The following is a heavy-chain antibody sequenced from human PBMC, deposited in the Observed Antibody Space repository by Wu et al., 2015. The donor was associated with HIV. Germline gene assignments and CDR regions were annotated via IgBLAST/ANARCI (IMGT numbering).Heavy chain of an antibody. D-gene: IGHD1-14*01. CDR2: MNPNSGST. CDR1: GYTLIDYF. CDR3: ARTRNYYFGMDV. J-gene: IGHJ6*02. V-gene: IGHV1-2*02. Sequence: QVQLLQSGAEVRKPGASMRVSCRASGYTLIDYFLHWLRQAPGQGLEWMGWMNPNSGSTGYAQKFQGRVTMTRDTSISTAYMILSGLTSEDTAVYYCARTRNYYFGMDVWGQGTTVTVSS.